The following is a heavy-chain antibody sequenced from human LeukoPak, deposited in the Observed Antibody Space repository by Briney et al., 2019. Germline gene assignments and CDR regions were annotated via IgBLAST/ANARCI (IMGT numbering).Heavy chain of an antibody. Sequence: ASVKVSCKASGYTFTGYHMLWVRQAPGQGLEWMGWSNPNTGGTNYAQKFQGRVTMTRDTSISTAYIELSSLRSDDTAVYYCARAHMASSSTIRMDPWGQGTLVIVSS. J-gene: IGHJ5*02. V-gene: IGHV1-2*02. D-gene: IGHD5/OR15-5a*01. CDR3: ARAHMASSSTIRMDP. CDR1: GYTFTGYH. CDR2: SNPNTGGT.